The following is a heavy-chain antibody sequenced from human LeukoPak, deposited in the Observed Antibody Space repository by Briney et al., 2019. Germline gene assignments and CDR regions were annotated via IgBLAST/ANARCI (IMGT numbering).Heavy chain of an antibody. CDR1: GVTVSNNY. D-gene: IGHD1-26*01. CDR2: MYSTGIT. V-gene: IGHV3-66*03. CDR3: ARDPGGGPTHGY. Sequence: PGGPLRLSCAASGVTVSNNYISWVRQAPGKGLEWVSVMYSTGITQYGDSVRGRFTISRDNSKNTVYLQMNSLKPEDTAVYYCARDPGGGPTHGYWGQGTLVTVSS. J-gene: IGHJ4*02.